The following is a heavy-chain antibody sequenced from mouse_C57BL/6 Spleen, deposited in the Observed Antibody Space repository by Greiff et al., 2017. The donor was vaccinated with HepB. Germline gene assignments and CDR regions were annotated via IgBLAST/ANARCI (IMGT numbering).Heavy chain of an antibody. V-gene: IGHV1-4*01. D-gene: IGHD1-2*01. CDR2: INPSSGYT. J-gene: IGHJ4*01. Sequence: QVHVKQSGAELARPGASVKMSCKASGYTFTSYTMHWVKQRPGQGLEWIGYINPSSGYTKYNQKFKEKATLTADKSSSTAYMQLSSLTSEDSAVYYCARGYVRAMDYWGQGTSVTVSS. CDR3: ARGYVRAMDY. CDR1: GYTFTSYT.